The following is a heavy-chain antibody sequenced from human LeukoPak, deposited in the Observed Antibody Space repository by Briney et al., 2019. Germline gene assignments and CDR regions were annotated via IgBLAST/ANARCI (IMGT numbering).Heavy chain of an antibody. CDR3: ALTGGSSNY. CDR1: GFTFSSYG. V-gene: IGHV3-30*03. J-gene: IGHJ4*02. D-gene: IGHD1-26*01. Sequence: GGSLRLSCAASGFTFSSYGMHWVRQAPGKGLEWVAVISYDGSNKYYADSVKGRFTISRDNSKNTLYLQMDSLRAEDTAVYYCALTGGSSNYWGQGTLVTVSS. CDR2: ISYDGSNK.